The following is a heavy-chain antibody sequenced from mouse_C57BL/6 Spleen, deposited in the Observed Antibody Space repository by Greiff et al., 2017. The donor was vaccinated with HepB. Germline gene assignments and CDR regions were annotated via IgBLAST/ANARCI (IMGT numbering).Heavy chain of an antibody. Sequence: QVQLKESGAELVRPGTSVKMSCKASGYTFTNYWIGWAKQRPGHGLEWIGDIYPGGGYTNYNEKFKGKATLTADKSSSTAYMQFSSLTSEDSAIYYCARRAYSNYGYFDVWGTGTTVTVSS. V-gene: IGHV1-63*01. CDR1: GYTFTNYW. CDR3: ARRAYSNYGYFDV. D-gene: IGHD2-5*01. J-gene: IGHJ1*03. CDR2: IYPGGGYT.